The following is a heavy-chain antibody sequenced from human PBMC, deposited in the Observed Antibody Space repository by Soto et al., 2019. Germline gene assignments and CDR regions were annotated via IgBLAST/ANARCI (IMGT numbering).Heavy chain of an antibody. D-gene: IGHD6-19*01. J-gene: IGHJ4*02. CDR1: GDSITTYY. CDR2: IYSSGST. V-gene: IGHV4-4*07. Sequence: QVQLQESGPGLVKPSETLSLSCTVSGDSITTYYWSWIRQPAGKGLGWLGHIYSSGSTNYNPSLKSRVTMSVDTTNNQFSLKLSSVTAADTAVYYCARDSQWPTYFDYWGQGTLVIV. CDR3: ARDSQWPTYFDY.